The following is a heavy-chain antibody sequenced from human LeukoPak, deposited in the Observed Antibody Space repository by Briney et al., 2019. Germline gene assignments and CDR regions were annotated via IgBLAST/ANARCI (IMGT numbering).Heavy chain of an antibody. V-gene: IGHV4-61*08. CDR2: MYHTGSS. D-gene: IGHD1-26*01. CDR3: AGDQGGSAHRHAFDI. CDR1: GGSVDTIDYY. J-gene: IGHJ3*02. Sequence: SETLSLTCTVSGGSVDTIDYYWSWIRQPPGKGLEWIGYMYHTGSSIYSPSLKSRLTISVDTSKNQFSLNLSSMTAADTAVYYCAGDQGGSAHRHAFDIWGQGTLITVSS.